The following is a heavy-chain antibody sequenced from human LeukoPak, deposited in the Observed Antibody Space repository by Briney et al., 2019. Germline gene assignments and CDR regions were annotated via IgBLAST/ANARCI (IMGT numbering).Heavy chain of an antibody. CDR2: ISYDGINK. D-gene: IGHD1-14*01. Sequence: QPGGSLRLSCAVPGFTFSAYGMHWVRQAPGKGLEWVAIISYDGINKYYPDSVKGRFTISRDNSKNTLYLQMNSLRAEDTAVYYCAKDTRDDHHSDYWGQGTLVTVSS. J-gene: IGHJ4*02. V-gene: IGHV3-30*18. CDR1: GFTFSAYG. CDR3: AKDTRDDHHSDY.